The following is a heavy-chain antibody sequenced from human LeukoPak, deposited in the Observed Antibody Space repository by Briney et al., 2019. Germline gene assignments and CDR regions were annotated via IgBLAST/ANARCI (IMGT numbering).Heavy chain of an antibody. D-gene: IGHD5-18*01. CDR2: ISSSGSTI. V-gene: IGHV3-11*04. CDR1: GFTFSDYY. J-gene: IGHJ4*02. Sequence: GGSLRLSCAAPGFTFSDYYMSWIGQAQGKGREWVSYISSSGSTIYYADSVKGRFTISRDNAKNSLYLQMNSLRAEDTAVYYCARDLSRYSYGYGYWGQGTLVTVSS. CDR3: ARDLSRYSYGYGY.